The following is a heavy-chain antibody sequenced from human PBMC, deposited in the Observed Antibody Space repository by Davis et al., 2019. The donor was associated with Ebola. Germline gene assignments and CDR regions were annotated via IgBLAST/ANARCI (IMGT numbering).Heavy chain of an antibody. D-gene: IGHD6-19*01. J-gene: IGHJ6*03. CDR3: ARLSGSGWYYYYYYYYMDV. CDR2: ISSSGSTI. V-gene: IGHV3-11*04. Sequence: PGGSLRLPCAASGFTFSDYYMSWIRQAPGKGLEWVSYISSSGSTIYYADSVKGRFTISRDNAKNSLYLQMNSLRAEDTSVYYCARLSGSGWYYYYYYYYMDVWGKGTTVTVSS. CDR1: GFTFSDYY.